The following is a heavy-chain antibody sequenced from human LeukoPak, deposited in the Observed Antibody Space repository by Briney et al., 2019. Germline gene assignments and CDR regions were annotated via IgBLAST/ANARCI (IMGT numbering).Heavy chain of an antibody. CDR1: GYTFTSYG. CDR3: ARGGIVVSSTTAFDI. J-gene: IGHJ3*02. CDR2: ISAYNGNT. D-gene: IGHD3-22*01. Sequence: ASVKVSCKASGYTFTSYGISWVRQAPGQGLEWMGWISAYNGNTNYAQKFQGRVTMTRDTSISTAYMELSRLRSDDTAVYYCARGGIVVSSTTAFDIWGQGTMVTVSS. V-gene: IGHV1-18*01.